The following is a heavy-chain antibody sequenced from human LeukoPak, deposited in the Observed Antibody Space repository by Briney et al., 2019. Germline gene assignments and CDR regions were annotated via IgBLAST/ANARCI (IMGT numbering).Heavy chain of an antibody. CDR2: ISESGYTI. CDR1: GFTFSSYG. J-gene: IGHJ4*02. D-gene: IGHD2-2*03. CDR3: AKDRIGYCSSASCPYDY. Sequence: GGSLRLSCAASGFTFSSYGMHWVRQAPGKGLEWVSYISESGYTIYYADSVKGRFTISRDNAKNSLYLQMNSLRAEDTGVYYCAKDRIGYCSSASCPYDYWGQGTLVTVSS. V-gene: IGHV3-48*04.